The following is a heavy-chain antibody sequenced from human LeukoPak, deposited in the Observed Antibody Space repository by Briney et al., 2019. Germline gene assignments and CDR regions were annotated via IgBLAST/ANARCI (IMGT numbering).Heavy chain of an antibody. J-gene: IGHJ4*02. D-gene: IGHD3-10*01. Sequence: PGGSLRLSCTASGFTFGDYAMSWVRQAPGKGLEWVSSISSSSSYIYYANSVKGRFTISRDNAKNSLYLQMNSLRAEDTAVYYCAKAGTQGHYFDYWGQGTLVTVSS. CDR1: GFTFGDYA. CDR3: AKAGTQGHYFDY. CDR2: ISSSSSYI. V-gene: IGHV3-21*01.